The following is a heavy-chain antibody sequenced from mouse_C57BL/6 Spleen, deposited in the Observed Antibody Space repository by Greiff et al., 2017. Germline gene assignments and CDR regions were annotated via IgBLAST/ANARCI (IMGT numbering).Heavy chain of an antibody. CDR2: INPNYGTT. CDR3: ARCDYGSSCYWYFDV. J-gene: IGHJ1*03. Sequence: EVQLVESGPELVKPGASVKISCKASGYSFTDYNMNWVKQSNGKSLEWIGVINPNYGTTSYNQKFKGKATLTVDQSSSTAYMQLNSLTSADSAVYYCARCDYGSSCYWYFDVWGTGTTVTVSS. D-gene: IGHD1-1*01. V-gene: IGHV1-39*01. CDR1: GYSFTDYN.